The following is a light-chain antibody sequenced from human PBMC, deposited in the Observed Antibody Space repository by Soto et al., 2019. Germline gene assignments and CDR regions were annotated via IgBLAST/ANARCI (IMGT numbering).Light chain of an antibody. Sequence: DIVMTQSPDSLAVSLGERATINCKSSQSVLYSSNNKNYLAWYQQKPGQPPKLLIYWASTRATGIPDRFSGSGAGAYFNLTISRLEPADFGVYYCQQYGSSHTFGQGTRLEI. CDR1: QSVLYSSNNKNY. CDR2: WAS. J-gene: IGKJ5*01. CDR3: QQYGSSHT. V-gene: IGKV4-1*01.